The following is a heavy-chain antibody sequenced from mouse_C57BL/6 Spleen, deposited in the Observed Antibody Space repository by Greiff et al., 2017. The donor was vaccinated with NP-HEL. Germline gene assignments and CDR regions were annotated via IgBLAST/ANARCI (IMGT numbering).Heavy chain of an antibody. V-gene: IGHV1-61*01. D-gene: IGHD2-5*01. CDR1: GYTFTSYW. Sequence: VQLQQSGAELVRPGSSVKLSCKASGYTFTSYWMDWVKQRPGQGLEWIGNIYPSDSETHYNQKFKDKATLTVDKSSSTAYMQLSSLTSEDSAVYYCARSRFYSNHWYFDVWGTGTTVTVSS. J-gene: IGHJ1*03. CDR3: ARSRFYSNHWYFDV. CDR2: IYPSDSET.